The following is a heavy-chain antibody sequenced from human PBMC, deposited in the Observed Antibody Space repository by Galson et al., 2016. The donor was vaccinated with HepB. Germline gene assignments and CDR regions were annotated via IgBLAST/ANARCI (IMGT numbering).Heavy chain of an antibody. V-gene: IGHV5-51*01. D-gene: IGHD2-21*02. CDR1: GYRFANYW. CDR3: SRHECRGSDCFSAYDF. Sequence: QSGAEVKKPGASLKISCKGSGYRFANYWIGWVRQMPGKVLETMGIVYPGTSEIRYSPSFQGQVTISADKSITTVYLQWNSLKASDNAITYCSRHECRGSDCFSAYDFWGQGTVVTVSS. J-gene: IGHJ3*01. CDR2: VYPGTSEI.